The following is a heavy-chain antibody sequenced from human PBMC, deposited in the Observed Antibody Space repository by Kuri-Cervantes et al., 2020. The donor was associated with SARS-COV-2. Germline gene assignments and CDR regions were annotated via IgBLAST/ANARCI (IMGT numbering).Heavy chain of an antibody. Sequence: TLSLTCAVSGGSISSGGYSWSWIRQPPGKGLEWIGYIYHSGSTYYNPSLKSRVTISVNTSKNQFSLKLSSVTAADTAVYYCARQMMSSITIFGVVITRNWFDPWGQGTLVTVSS. V-gene: IGHV4-30-2*03. CDR1: GGSISSGGYS. CDR2: IYHSGST. D-gene: IGHD3-3*01. CDR3: ARQMMSSITIFGVVITRNWFDP. J-gene: IGHJ5*02.